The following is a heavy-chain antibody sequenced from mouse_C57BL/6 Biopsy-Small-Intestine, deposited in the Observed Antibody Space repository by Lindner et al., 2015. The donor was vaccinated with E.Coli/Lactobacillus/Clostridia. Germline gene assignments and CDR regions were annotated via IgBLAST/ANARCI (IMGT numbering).Heavy chain of an antibody. D-gene: IGHD2-5*01. Sequence: VQLQESGAELVRPGTSVKMSCKASGYTFTNYWIGSAKQRPGHGLEWIGDIYPGGGYTNYNEKLKGKATLTADKSSSTAYMQFSSLTSEDSAIYYCARKGNSNGFAYWGQGTLVTVSA. V-gene: IGHV1-63*01. CDR2: IYPGGGYT. CDR3: ARKGNSNGFAY. J-gene: IGHJ3*01. CDR1: GYTFTNYW.